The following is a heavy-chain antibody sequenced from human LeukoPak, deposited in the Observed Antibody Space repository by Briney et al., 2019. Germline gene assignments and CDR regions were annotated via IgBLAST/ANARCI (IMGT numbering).Heavy chain of an antibody. D-gene: IGHD6-13*01. CDR1: GGTFSSYA. V-gene: IGHV1-69*13. Sequence: SVKVSCKDSGGTFSSYAISWVRQAPGQGLEWMGGNIPIFGTANYAQKFQGRVTITADESTSTAYMELSSLRSEDTAVYYCARSRIAAAHFDYWGQGTLVTVSS. CDR2: NIPIFGTA. J-gene: IGHJ4*02. CDR3: ARSRIAAAHFDY.